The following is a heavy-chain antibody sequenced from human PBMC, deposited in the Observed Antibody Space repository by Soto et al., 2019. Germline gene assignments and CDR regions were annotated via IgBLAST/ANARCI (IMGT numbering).Heavy chain of an antibody. D-gene: IGHD4-17*01. Sequence: GASVKVSCKASGYTFTGYYMHWVRQAPGQGLEWMGWINPNSGGTNYAQKFQGRVTMTRDTSISTAYMELSRLRSDDTAVYYCARDLRLRYNWFDPWGQGTLVTVSS. J-gene: IGHJ5*02. CDR2: INPNSGGT. CDR3: ARDLRLRYNWFDP. CDR1: GYTFTGYY. V-gene: IGHV1-2*02.